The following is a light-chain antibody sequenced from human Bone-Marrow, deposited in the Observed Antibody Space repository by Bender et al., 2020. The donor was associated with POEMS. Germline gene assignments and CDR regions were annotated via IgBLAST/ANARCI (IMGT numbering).Light chain of an antibody. V-gene: IGLV2-8*01. Sequence: QSALTQPASVSGSPGQSVTISCTGTSSDVGGTNYVSWYQQHPGKVPKVMIYEVSKRPSGVPDRFSGSKSGNTASLTVSGLQADDEADYYCTSYTRTTTPYVFGTGTKVTVL. CDR1: SSDVGGTNY. CDR2: EVS. J-gene: IGLJ1*01. CDR3: TSYTRTTTPYV.